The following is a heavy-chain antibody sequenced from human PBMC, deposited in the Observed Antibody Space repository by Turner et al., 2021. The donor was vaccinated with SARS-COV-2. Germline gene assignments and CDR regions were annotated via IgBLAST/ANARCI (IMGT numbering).Heavy chain of an antibody. J-gene: IGHJ4*02. CDR1: CASINHGDYF. CDR2: SNYHGYT. D-gene: IGHD6-13*01. CDR3: ARQSPAAAGRHAYLDS. V-gene: IGHV4-39*01. Sequence: QVHLHESGPGLVTPSETLSLTCTVSCASINHGDYFCGWLRHPPGKGLEWIGTSNYHGYTYENPSIESRLSISIDTSKNQFSLRLSSVTAADTAIYFCARQSPAAAGRHAYLDSWGPGHLVTVSS.